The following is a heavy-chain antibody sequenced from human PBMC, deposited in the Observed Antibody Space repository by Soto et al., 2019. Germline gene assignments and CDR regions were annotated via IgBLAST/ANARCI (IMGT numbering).Heavy chain of an antibody. J-gene: IGHJ4*02. CDR3: AAGTGTAMEQGADY. CDR2: ISTTGRYI. CDR1: GFTFSDHS. Sequence: EVQLVESGGGLVKPGGSLRLSCAASGFTFSDHSMNWVRQAPGKGLEWVSSISTTGRYIYYADSMAGRFTISRDNAKNSLYLQINSLRGEDTAVYYCAAGTGTAMEQGADYWGQGTLVTVSS. D-gene: IGHD5-18*01. V-gene: IGHV3-21*02.